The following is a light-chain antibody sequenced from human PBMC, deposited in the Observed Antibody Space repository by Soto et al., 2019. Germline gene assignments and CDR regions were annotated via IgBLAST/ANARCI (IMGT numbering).Light chain of an antibody. J-gene: IGKJ1*01. CDR3: QQYGGSAPWT. Sequence: EIVLTQPPGPLSVSPGDRVTLSCRASQTVNNYYLAWYQQKPGQAPRLLIYGASTPATGTPARFSGSGSGTHFTLTVSRLEPEDFAVYYCQQYGGSAPWTFGPGTKVDMK. V-gene: IGKV3-20*01. CDR2: GAS. CDR1: QTVNNYY.